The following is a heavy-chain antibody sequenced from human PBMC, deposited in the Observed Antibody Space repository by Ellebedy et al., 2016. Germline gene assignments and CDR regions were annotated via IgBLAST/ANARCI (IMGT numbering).Heavy chain of an antibody. Sequence: SETLSLTCNVSGYSITTAYYWGWIRQPPGKGLEWIGNLFHTGTTYYNPSLKSRVALSVDTSKNQFSLTMTSVTAADTAVYYCARHRGVIKSGAFDPWGQGALVTVSS. CDR3: ARHRGVIKSGAFDP. V-gene: IGHV4-38-2*02. J-gene: IGHJ5*02. D-gene: IGHD3-10*01. CDR1: GYSITTAYY. CDR2: LFHTGTT.